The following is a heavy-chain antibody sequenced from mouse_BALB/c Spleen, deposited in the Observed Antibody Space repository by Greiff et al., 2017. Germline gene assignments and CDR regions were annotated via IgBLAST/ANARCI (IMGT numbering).Heavy chain of an antibody. V-gene: IGHV1-7*01. D-gene: IGHD2-14*01. J-gene: IGHJ2*01. CDR2: INPSTGYT. CDR1: GYTFTSYW. CDR3: VRVRRGEFDY. Sequence: QVQLQQSGAELAKPGASVKMSCKASGYTFTSYWMHWVKQRPGQGLEWIGYINPSTGYTEYNQKFKDKATLTADKSSSTAYMQLSSLTSEDSAVYYCVRVRRGEFDYWGQGTTLTVSS.